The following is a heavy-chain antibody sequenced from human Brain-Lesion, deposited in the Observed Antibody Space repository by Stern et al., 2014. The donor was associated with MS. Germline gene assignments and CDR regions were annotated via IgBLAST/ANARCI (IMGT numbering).Heavy chain of an antibody. V-gene: IGHV1-2*02. D-gene: IGHD3-3*01. CDR3: ARDQRGITIFGVVTDYYYLGMDV. CDR1: GYIFTGYY. CDR2: INPNTGGT. J-gene: IGHJ6*02. Sequence: VQLVQSGAEVKKPGASVKVSCKTSGYIFTGYYIHWVRQAPGQGLEWMAWINPNTGGTKDAQKFKGRVTMSRGTSISTAYVELSSLTSDDTAVYYCARDQRGITIFGVVTDYYYLGMDVWGQGTTVTVSS.